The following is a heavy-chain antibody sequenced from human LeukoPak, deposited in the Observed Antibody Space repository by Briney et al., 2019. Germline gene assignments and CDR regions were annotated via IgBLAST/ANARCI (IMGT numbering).Heavy chain of an antibody. J-gene: IGHJ4*02. D-gene: IGHD3-3*01. V-gene: IGHV4-39*01. CDR3: ARHVLRFLEEGFDY. CDR1: RFTFSSYA. CDR2: IYYSGST. Sequence: PGGSLRLSCAASRFTFSSYAMSWVRQPPGKGLEWIGSIYYSGSTYYNPSLKSRVTISVDTSKNQFSLKLSSVTAADTAVYYCARHVLRFLEEGFDYWGQGTLVTVSS.